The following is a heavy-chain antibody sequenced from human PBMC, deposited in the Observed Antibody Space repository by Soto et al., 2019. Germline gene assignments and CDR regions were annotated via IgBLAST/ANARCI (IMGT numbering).Heavy chain of an antibody. Sequence: PSETLSLTCTVSGGSISSSSYYWGWIRQPPGKGLEWIGSIYYSGSTYYNPSLKSRVTISVDTSKNQFSLKLSSVTAADTAVYYCATNVYCTNGGPGLCYGMDVWGQGTTVTVSS. D-gene: IGHD2-8*01. CDR3: ATNVYCTNGGPGLCYGMDV. CDR1: GGSISSSSYY. CDR2: IYYSGST. J-gene: IGHJ6*02. V-gene: IGHV4-39*01.